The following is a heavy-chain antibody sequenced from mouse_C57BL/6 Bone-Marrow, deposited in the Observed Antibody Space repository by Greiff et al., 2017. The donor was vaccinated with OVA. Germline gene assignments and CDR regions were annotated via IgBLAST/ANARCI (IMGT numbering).Heavy chain of an antibody. V-gene: IGHV1-81*01. CDR1: GYTFTSYG. D-gene: IGHD1-1*01. CDR2: IYPRSGNH. CDR3: ARVGYYYGSSPYYYAMDY. J-gene: IGHJ4*01. Sequence: QVQLQQSGAELARPGASVKLSCKASGYTFTSYGISWVQQRTGQGLEWIGEIYPRSGNHYYKEKFKGKATLTADKSSSTAYMELRSLTSEDSAVYFCARVGYYYGSSPYYYAMDYWGQGTSVTVSS.